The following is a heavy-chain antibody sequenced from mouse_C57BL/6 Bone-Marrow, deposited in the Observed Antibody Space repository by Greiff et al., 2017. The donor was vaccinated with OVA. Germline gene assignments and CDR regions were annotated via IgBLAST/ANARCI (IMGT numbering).Heavy chain of an antibody. CDR3: AIYYYGSSHWYFDV. CDR2: IYPGSGST. V-gene: IGHV1-55*01. D-gene: IGHD1-1*01. Sequence: QVQLKQPGAELVKPGASVKMSCKASGYTFTSYWITWVKQRPGQGLEWIGDIYPGSGSTNYNEKFKSKATLTVDTSSSTAYMQLSSLTSEDSAVYYCAIYYYGSSHWYFDVWGTGTTVTVSS. J-gene: IGHJ1*03. CDR1: GYTFTSYW.